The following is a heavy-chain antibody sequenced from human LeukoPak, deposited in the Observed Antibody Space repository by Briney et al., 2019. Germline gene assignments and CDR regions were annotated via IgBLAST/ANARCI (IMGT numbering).Heavy chain of an antibody. Sequence: SETLSLTCTVSGGSISSYYWSWIRQPPGKGLEWIGYIYYSGSTNYNPSLKSRVTISVDTSKNQFSLKLSSVTAADTAVYYCASTSSSWYRYDYWGQGTLVTVSS. D-gene: IGHD6-13*01. J-gene: IGHJ4*02. CDR1: GGSISSYY. CDR2: IYYSGST. V-gene: IGHV4-59*12. CDR3: ASTSSSWYRYDY.